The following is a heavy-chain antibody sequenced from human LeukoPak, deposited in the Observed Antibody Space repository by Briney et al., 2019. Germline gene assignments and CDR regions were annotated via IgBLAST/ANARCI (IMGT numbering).Heavy chain of an antibody. V-gene: IGHV1-69*04. CDR3: ARERAHFMGYSYGYFDY. D-gene: IGHD5-18*01. CDR2: IIPILGIA. CDR1: GGTFSSYA. Sequence: GSSVKVSCKASGGTFSSYAISWVRQAPGQGLEWMGRIIPILGIANYAQKFQGRVTITANRSTTTAYMELSSLRYEDTAVHYCARERAHFMGYSYGYFDYWGQGTLVTVPS. J-gene: IGHJ4*02.